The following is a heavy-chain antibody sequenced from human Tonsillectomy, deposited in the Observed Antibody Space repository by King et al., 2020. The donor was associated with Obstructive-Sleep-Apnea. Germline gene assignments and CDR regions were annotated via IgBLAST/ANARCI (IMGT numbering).Heavy chain of an antibody. CDR2: IWDDGSNK. CDR3: ARDRYNYYFFDY. CDR1: GFTFSSYG. J-gene: IGHJ4*02. V-gene: IGHV3-33*01. Sequence: VQLVESGGGVVQPGRSLRLSCAASGFTFSSYGMHWVRQAPGKGLEWVGVIWDDGSNKYYADSVKGRFTISRDNSKNTLYLQMDSLRAEDTAVYYCARDRYNYYFFDYWGQGTMVTVSS. D-gene: IGHD5-18*01.